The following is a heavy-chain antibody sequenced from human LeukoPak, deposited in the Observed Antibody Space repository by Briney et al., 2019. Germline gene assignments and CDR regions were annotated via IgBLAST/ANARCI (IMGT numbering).Heavy chain of an antibody. CDR1: GGTFSSYA. CDR2: IIPIFGTA. Sequence: GASVKVSCKASGGTFSSYAISWVRQAPGQGLEWMGGIIPIFGTANYAQKFQGRVTITADESTSTAYMELSSLRSEDTAVYYCAKQAYGDYALDYWGQGTLVTVSS. V-gene: IGHV1-69*13. D-gene: IGHD4-17*01. J-gene: IGHJ4*02. CDR3: AKQAYGDYALDY.